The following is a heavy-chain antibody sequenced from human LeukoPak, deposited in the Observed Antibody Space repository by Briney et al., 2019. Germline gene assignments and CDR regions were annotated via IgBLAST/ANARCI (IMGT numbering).Heavy chain of an antibody. CDR2: ISASRSTI. CDR1: GFTFTSYS. D-gene: IGHD1-14*01. V-gene: IGHV3-48*02. CDR3: VSGTTYFDY. Sequence: PGGSLRLSCAASGFTFTSYSMNWVRQAPGKGLEWVSYISASRSTIYFADSVKGRFTISRDNAKNSLYLQMNSLGDEDTAVYYCVSGTTYFDYWGQGTLVTVSS. J-gene: IGHJ4*02.